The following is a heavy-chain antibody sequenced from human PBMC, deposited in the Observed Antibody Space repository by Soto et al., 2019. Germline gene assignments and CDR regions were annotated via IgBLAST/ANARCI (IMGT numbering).Heavy chain of an antibody. V-gene: IGHV4-39*02. J-gene: IGHJ4*02. CDR2: FFHSGST. CDR3: ARVKATLYRHYYFDY. Sequence: SETLSLTCTVSGGSFLTSSHYWGWIRQPPGKGLEWIGTFFHSGSTAHNPSLKSRVTVSMDTSKNHFSLRLRSLTAADTAVYFCARVKATLYRHYYFDYWGQGTPVTVSS. D-gene: IGHD5-12*01. CDR1: GGSFLTSSHY.